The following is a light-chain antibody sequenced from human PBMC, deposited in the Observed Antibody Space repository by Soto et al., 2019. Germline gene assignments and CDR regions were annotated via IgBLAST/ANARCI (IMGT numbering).Light chain of an antibody. Sequence: EIVMTQSPATLSVSPGERATLSCRASQSVSSNLAWYQQKPGQAPRLLIYGASTRATGIPARFSGSGSGTEFTLTISRLEPEDFAVYYCQQYGSSRGTFGQGTKVEIK. CDR1: QSVSSN. CDR2: GAS. V-gene: IGKV3-15*01. J-gene: IGKJ1*01. CDR3: QQYGSSRGT.